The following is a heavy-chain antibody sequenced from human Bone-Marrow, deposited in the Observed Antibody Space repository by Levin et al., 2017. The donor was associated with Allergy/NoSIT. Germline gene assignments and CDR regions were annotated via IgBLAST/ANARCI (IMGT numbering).Heavy chain of an antibody. CDR3: SRGGNWFDP. D-gene: IGHD3-10*01. CDR2: IFTTGST. Sequence: SETLSLTCLVSGGSNSNYYWSWIRQPAGKGLELIGNIFTTGSTNDNPSLKNRVTMSMGPSKNQFSLNLTSVTAAVTAVHYCSRGGNWFDPWGQGTPVTVSS. V-gene: IGHV4-4*07. J-gene: IGHJ5*02. CDR1: GGSNSNYY.